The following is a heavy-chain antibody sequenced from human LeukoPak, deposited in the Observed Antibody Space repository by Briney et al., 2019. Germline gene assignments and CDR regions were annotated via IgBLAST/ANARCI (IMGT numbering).Heavy chain of an antibody. J-gene: IGHJ4*02. CDR3: ARDPEAYDYVWGSYRYYDY. CDR1: GFTFSSYS. V-gene: IGHV3-21*01. CDR2: ISSSSYI. Sequence: KPGGSLRLSCAASGFTFSSYSMNWVRQAPGKGLEWVSSISSSSYIYYADSVKGRFTISRDNAKNSLYLQMNSLRAEDTAVYYCARDPEAYDYVWGSYRYYDYWGQGTLVTVSS. D-gene: IGHD3-16*02.